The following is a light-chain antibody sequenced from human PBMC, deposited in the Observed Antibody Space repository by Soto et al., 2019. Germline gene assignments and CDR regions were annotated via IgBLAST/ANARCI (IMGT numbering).Light chain of an antibody. J-gene: IGKJ1*01. V-gene: IGKV1-8*01. CDR3: LQHNSYPRT. Sequence: AIRMTQSPSSLSASTGDRVTITCRASQGISSYLAWYQQKPGKAPKRLIYAASTLQSGVPSRFSGSGSGTEFTLTISSLQPEDFATYYCLQHNSYPRTFGQGTKVEIK. CDR2: AAS. CDR1: QGISSY.